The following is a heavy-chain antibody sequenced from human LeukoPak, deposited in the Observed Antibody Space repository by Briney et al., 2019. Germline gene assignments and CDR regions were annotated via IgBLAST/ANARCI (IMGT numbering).Heavy chain of an antibody. V-gene: IGHV1-18*01. CDR2: ISAYNGNT. CDR1: GYTFTSYG. CDR3: ARGSPYSSSSLIPYYYYMDV. J-gene: IGHJ6*03. D-gene: IGHD6-6*01. Sequence: GASVKVSRRASGYTFTSYGISWVRQAPGQGLEWMGWISAYNGNTNYAQKLQGRVTMTTDTSTSTAYMELRSLRSDDTAVYYCARGSPYSSSSLIPYYYYMDVWGKGTTVTVSS.